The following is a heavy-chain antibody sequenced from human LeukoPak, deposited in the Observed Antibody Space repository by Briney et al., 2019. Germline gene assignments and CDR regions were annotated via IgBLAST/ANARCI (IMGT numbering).Heavy chain of an antibody. Sequence: SETLSPTCTVSGGSISSYYWSWIRQPPGKGLEWIGYIYYSGSTNYNPSLKSRVTISVDTSKNQFSLKLSSVTAADTAVYYCARGPERFDYWGQGTLVTVSS. V-gene: IGHV4-59*01. CDR1: GGSISSYY. CDR3: ARGPERFDY. D-gene: IGHD1-14*01. CDR2: IYYSGST. J-gene: IGHJ4*02.